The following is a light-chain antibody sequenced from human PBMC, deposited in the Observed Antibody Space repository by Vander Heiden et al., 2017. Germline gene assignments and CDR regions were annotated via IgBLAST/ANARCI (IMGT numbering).Light chain of an antibody. Sequence: DIQMTQSPSSLSASVGGRVTITCRASQPINSYLNWYQEKPGKAPNLLIYATSNLQSGVPSRFSGSGSGPDFTLTIRSVQPEDFATYFCQQSYSVPWTFGQGTKVEIK. CDR3: QQSYSVPWT. CDR2: ATS. V-gene: IGKV1-39*01. J-gene: IGKJ1*01. CDR1: QPINSY.